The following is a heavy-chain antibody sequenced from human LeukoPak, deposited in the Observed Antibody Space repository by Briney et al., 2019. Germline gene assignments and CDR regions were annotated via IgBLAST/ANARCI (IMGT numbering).Heavy chain of an antibody. J-gene: IGHJ5*02. V-gene: IGHV3-30-3*01. CDR1: GFTFSSYA. CDR3: AIISRFPFDP. D-gene: IGHD2-21*01. Sequence: GGSLRLSYAASGFTFSSYAMHWVRQAPGKGLEWVAVISYDGSNKYYADSVKGRFTISRDNAKNTLYLQMNSLRAEDTAVYYCAIISRFPFDPWGQGTLVTVSS. CDR2: ISYDGSNK.